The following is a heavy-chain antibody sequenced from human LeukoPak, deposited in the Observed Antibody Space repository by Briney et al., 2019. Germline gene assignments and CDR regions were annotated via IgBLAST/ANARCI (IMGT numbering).Heavy chain of an antibody. CDR2: INAGNGNT. CDR3: ARDSVQSTVPAALYFDY. Sequence: ASVTVSCTASGYTFTSYAMHWVRQAPGQRLEWMGWINAGNGNTKYSQKFQGRVTMTRDTSTSTVYMELSSLRSEDTAVYYCARDSVQSTVPAALYFDYWGQGTLVTVSS. D-gene: IGHD2-2*01. V-gene: IGHV1-3*01. J-gene: IGHJ4*02. CDR1: GYTFTSYA.